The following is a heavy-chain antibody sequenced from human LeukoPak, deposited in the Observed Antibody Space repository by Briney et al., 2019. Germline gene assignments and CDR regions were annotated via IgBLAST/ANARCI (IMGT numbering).Heavy chain of an antibody. J-gene: IGHJ6*03. CDR3: ARDVSELVWWLRGATVPNYYYYMDV. Sequence: GASVKVSRKASGGTFSRYAISWVRQAPGQGLEWMGWISAYNGNTNYAQKLQGRVTMTTDTSTSTAYMELRSLRSDDTAVYYCARDVSELVWWLRGATVPNYYYYMDVWGKGTTVTVSS. D-gene: IGHD5-12*01. V-gene: IGHV1-18*01. CDR1: GGTFSRYA. CDR2: ISAYNGNT.